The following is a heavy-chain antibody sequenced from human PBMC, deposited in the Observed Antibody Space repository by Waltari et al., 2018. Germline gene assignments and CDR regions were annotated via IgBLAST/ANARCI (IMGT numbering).Heavy chain of an antibody. CDR1: EFTFSSYS. D-gene: IGHD2-2*02. Sequence: EVQLVESGGGLVKPGGSLRLSCAASEFTFSSYSMNWVRQAPGKGLEWVSSISSSSSYIYYADSVKGRFTISRDNAKNSLYLQMNSLRAEDTAVYYCAREDICRSTTCYTLDYWGLGTLVTVSS. CDR3: AREDICRSTTCYTLDY. V-gene: IGHV3-21*01. J-gene: IGHJ4*02. CDR2: ISSSSSYI.